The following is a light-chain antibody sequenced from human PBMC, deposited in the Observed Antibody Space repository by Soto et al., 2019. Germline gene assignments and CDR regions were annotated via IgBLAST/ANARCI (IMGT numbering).Light chain of an antibody. CDR2: SND. J-gene: IGLJ1*01. Sequence: VLKQPPSASGTPGQRFTISCSGSSSNIGSNSVNWYQQLPGTAPKLLIYSNDRRPSGVPDRFSGSKSGTSASLAISGLQSEDEADYYCAAWDDSLNGYVFGTGTKVTVL. V-gene: IGLV1-44*01. CDR3: AAWDDSLNGYV. CDR1: SSNIGSNS.